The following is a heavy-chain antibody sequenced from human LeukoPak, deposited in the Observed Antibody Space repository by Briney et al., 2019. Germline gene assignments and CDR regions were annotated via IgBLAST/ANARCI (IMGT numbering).Heavy chain of an antibody. J-gene: IGHJ6*03. V-gene: IGHV4-30-4*07. Sequence: LQTLSLTCSVSGDSVTNGAYCWSWIRQPPGKGLEWIGYIYVIAITYQNPSLRSRLTISVDTSQNQFSLKLSSVTAADTAVYYCARQVGRGTQIYYMDVWGKGTTVTVSS. D-gene: IGHD3-16*01. CDR3: ARQVGRGTQIYYMDV. CDR2: IYVIAIT. CDR1: GDSVTNGAYC.